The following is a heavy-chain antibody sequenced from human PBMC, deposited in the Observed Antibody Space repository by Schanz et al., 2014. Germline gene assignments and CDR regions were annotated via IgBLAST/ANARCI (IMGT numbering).Heavy chain of an antibody. V-gene: IGHV1-8*01. Sequence: QVQLWQSRAEVKKPGASVKVSCKASGYTFTNYEINWVRQATGQGLEWMGWMNPNSGNTGYAQKLQGRVTMIRNTSISTAYMELSSLRSEETDVYYCARGPRAREHWGKGRLVDVSA. J-gene: IGHJ4*02. CDR1: GYTFTNYE. CDR2: MNPNSGNT. CDR3: ARGPRAREH.